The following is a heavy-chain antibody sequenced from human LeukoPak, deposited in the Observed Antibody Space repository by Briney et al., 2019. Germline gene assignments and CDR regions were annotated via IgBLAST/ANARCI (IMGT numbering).Heavy chain of an antibody. CDR2: IYYSGST. CDR3: ARDTGFWSGYYYYYYMDV. V-gene: IGHV4-59*12. CDR1: GGSISSYY. Sequence: SETLSLTCTVSGGSISSYYWSWIRQPPGKGLEWIGYIYYSGSTNYNPSLKSRVTISVDTSKNQFSLKLSSVTAADTAVYYCARDTGFWSGYYYYYYMDVWGKGTTVTVSS. D-gene: IGHD3-3*01. J-gene: IGHJ6*03.